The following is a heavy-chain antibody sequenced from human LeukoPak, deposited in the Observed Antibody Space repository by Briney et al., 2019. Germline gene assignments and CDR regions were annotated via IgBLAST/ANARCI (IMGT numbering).Heavy chain of an antibody. CDR1: GYTFTSYD. CDR2: MNPNSGNT. CDR3: ARVYTGSGTHNMDV. Sequence: GASVKVSCKASGYTFTSYDINWVRQATGQGLEWMGWMNPNSGNTGYAQKFQGSVTMTRTTTISTAYMELSSLRSEDTAVYYCARVYTGSGTHNMDVWGKGTTVTISS. V-gene: IGHV1-8*01. D-gene: IGHD3-10*01. J-gene: IGHJ6*03.